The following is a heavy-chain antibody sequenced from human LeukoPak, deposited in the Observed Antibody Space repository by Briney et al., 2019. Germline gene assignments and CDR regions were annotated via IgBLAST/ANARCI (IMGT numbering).Heavy chain of an antibody. Sequence: SVKVSCKASVGTFSSYAISWVRQAPGQGLEWMGGIIPIFGTANYAQKFQGRVTMTRNTSISTAYMELSSLRSEDTAVYYCAREYPLSYSSGWYDYWGQGTLVTVSS. CDR3: AREYPLSYSSGWYDY. J-gene: IGHJ4*02. V-gene: IGHV1-69*05. CDR2: IIPIFGTA. CDR1: VGTFSSYA. D-gene: IGHD6-19*01.